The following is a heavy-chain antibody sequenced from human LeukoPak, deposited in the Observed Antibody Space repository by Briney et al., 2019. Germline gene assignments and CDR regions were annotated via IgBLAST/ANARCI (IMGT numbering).Heavy chain of an antibody. CDR2: IYYSGST. CDR1: GGSISSSNYY. J-gene: IGHJ4*02. CDR3: ARDSAAGPGGFDY. D-gene: IGHD6-13*01. V-gene: IGHV4-39*07. Sequence: PSETLSLTCTVSGGSISSSNYYWAWIRQPPGKGLEWIGTIYYSGSTYYNPSLKSRVNISVDTSKNQVSLNLSSVTAADTAVYYCARDSAAGPGGFDYWGQGTLVTVSS.